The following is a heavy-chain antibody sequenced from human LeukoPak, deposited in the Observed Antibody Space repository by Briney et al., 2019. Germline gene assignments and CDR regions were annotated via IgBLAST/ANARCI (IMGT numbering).Heavy chain of an antibody. Sequence: ASVKVSCKASGYTFTSYGISWVRQAPGQGLEWMGWISAYNGNTNYAQKLQGRVTMTTDTSTSTVYMELRSLRSDDTAVYYCARDKRNDILTCYYFPNDYWGQGTLVTVSS. D-gene: IGHD3-9*01. CDR1: GYTFTSYG. V-gene: IGHV1-18*01. CDR3: ARDKRNDILTCYYFPNDY. CDR2: ISAYNGNT. J-gene: IGHJ4*02.